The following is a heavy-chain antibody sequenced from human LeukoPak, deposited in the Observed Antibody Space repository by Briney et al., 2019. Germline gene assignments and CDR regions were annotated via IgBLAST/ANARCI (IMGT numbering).Heavy chain of an antibody. V-gene: IGHV4-34*01. CDR1: GGSFSGYY. CDR2: IYYSGST. D-gene: IGHD1-26*01. CDR3: ARGGSGSYRGQILNDY. J-gene: IGHJ4*02. Sequence: SETLSLTCAVYGGSFSGYYWSWIRQPPGKGLEWIGSIYYSGSTYYNPSLKSRVTISVDTSKNQFSLKLSSVTAADTAVYYCARGGSGSYRGQILNDYWGQGTLVTVSS.